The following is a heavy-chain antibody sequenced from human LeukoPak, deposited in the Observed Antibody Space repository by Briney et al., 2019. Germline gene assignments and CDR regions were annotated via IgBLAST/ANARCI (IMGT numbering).Heavy chain of an antibody. CDR1: GFTFSSYS. V-gene: IGHV3-21*01. CDR2: ISSSSSYI. J-gene: IGHJ6*02. Sequence: GGSLRLSCAASGFTFSSYSMNWVRQAPGKGLEWVSSISSSSSYIYYADSVEGRFTISRDNAKNSLYLQMNSLRAEDTAVYYCARADEYYYYYYGMDVWGQGTTVTVSS. CDR3: ARADEYYYYYYGMDV.